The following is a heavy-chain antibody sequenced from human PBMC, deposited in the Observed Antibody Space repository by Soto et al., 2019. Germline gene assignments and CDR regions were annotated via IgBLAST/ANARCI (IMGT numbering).Heavy chain of an antibody. CDR3: VREVDDILDSSRN. V-gene: IGHV4-4*02. D-gene: IGHD3-9*01. Sequence: QVHLQESGPGLVKPSVTLSDTCDVSGGSISSTNWWSWVRQPPGQGLEWIGKNYQSGTTYYNPSLKGRVTILVDKSNNQFCLKLTTVTAADTAVYYCVREVDDILDSSRNWGQGTQVSVSS. J-gene: IGHJ4*02. CDR2: NYQSGTT. CDR1: GGSISSTNW.